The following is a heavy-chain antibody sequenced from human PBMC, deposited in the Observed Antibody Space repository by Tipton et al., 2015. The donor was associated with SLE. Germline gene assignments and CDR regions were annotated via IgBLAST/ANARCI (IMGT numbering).Heavy chain of an antibody. D-gene: IGHD3-10*01. CDR1: GGSFSGYY. J-gene: IGHJ4*02. V-gene: IGHV4-34*01. CDR2: INHSGST. Sequence: TLSLTCAVYGGSFSGYYWSWIRQPPGRGLEWIGEINHSGSTNYNPSLNSRITISVDTTKNQFSVKLSSGTAADRAVYYCASLRTEYYYGSRADYWGQGTLVTVSS. CDR3: ASLRTEYYYGSRADY.